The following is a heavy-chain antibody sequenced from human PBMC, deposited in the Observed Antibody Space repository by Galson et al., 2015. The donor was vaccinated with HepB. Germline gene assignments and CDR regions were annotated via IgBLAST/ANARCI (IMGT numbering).Heavy chain of an antibody. D-gene: IGHD3-10*01. CDR3: ARAFTGSYYDDAFDI. CDR2: ISSSSSTI. V-gene: IGHV3-48*01. J-gene: IGHJ3*02. CDR1: GFTFSSYS. Sequence: SLRLSCAASGFTFSSYSMHWVRQAPGKGLEWVSYISSSSSTIYYADSVKGRFTISRDNAKNSLYLQMNSLRAEDTAVYYCARAFTGSYYDDAFDIWGQGTMVTVSS.